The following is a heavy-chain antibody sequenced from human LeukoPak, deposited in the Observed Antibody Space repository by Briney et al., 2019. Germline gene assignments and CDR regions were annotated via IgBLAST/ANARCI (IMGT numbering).Heavy chain of an antibody. CDR2: IYYSGST. CDR3: ARDSNPRDYYYGMDV. CDR1: GGSISSSSYS. Sequence: SETLSLTCTVSGGSISSSSYSWGWIRQPPGKGLEWIGSIYYSGSTYYNPSLKSRVTISVDTSKNQFSLKLSSVTAADTAVYYCARDSNPRDYYYGMDVWGQGTTVTVSS. V-gene: IGHV4-39*07. J-gene: IGHJ6*02. D-gene: IGHD1-14*01.